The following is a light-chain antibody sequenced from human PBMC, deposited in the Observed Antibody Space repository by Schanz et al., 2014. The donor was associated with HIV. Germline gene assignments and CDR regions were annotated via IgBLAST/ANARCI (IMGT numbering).Light chain of an antibody. J-gene: IGKJ4*01. CDR1: QSVSSSY. CDR3: QQRSTWPLT. Sequence: EVVMTQSPGTLSLSPGDRATLSCRASQSVSSSYLAWYQQKPGQAPRLLIYGASSRAIGIPDRFSGSGSGTDFTLTISRLEPEDFAVYYCQQRSTWPLTFGGGTKVGIK. CDR2: GAS. V-gene: IGKV3D-20*02.